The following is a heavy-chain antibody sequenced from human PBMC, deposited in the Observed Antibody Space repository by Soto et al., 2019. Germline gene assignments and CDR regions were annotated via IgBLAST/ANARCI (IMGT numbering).Heavy chain of an antibody. CDR3: ASTEDFFDY. J-gene: IGHJ4*02. Sequence: SETLSLTCSVSGVSLTSGTYYWNWIRQHPGKGLEWIGYIFYSGSTDYNPSLKSRVNISVDTSKNQFSLKLSSVTAADTAVYYCASTEDFFDYWGQGTLVTVSS. V-gene: IGHV4-31*03. CDR2: IFYSGST. CDR1: GVSLTSGTYY.